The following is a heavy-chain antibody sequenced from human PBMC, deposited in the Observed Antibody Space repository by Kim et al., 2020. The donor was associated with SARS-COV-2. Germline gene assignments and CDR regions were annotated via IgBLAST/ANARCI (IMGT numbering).Heavy chain of an antibody. CDR3: ARIYYGSGSSPFDY. J-gene: IGHJ4*02. V-gene: IGHV2-70*11. CDR2: IDWDDDK. CDR1: GFSLSTSGMC. D-gene: IGHD3-10*01. Sequence: SGPTLVNPTQTLTLTCTFSGFSLSTSGMCVSWIRQPPGKALEWLARIDWDDDKYYSTSLKTRLTISKDTSKNQVVLTMTNMDPVDTATYYCARIYYGSGSSPFDYWGQGTLVTVSS.